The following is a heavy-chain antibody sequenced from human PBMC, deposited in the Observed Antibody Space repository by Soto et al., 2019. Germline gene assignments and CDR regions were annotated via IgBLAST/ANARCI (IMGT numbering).Heavy chain of an antibody. CDR3: GKDEYWERNFHYFMDL. V-gene: IGHV3-30*15. J-gene: IGHJ6*03. Sequence: GGSLILSCAASGFTFSSYAMHWVRQAPGKGLEWVAVISHDGSITYYSDSVKGRFTMSRDNSNNTLFLQMSSLRSEDTAIYYCGKDEYWERNFHYFMDLRGRGTTVTVSS. CDR1: GFTFSSYA. CDR2: ISHDGSIT. D-gene: IGHD3-16*01.